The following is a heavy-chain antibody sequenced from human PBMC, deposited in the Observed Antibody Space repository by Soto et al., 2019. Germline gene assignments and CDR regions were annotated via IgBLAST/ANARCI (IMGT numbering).Heavy chain of an antibody. CDR2: IYHSGST. CDR3: ARDGSSDYNGMDV. J-gene: IGHJ6*02. CDR1: GGSISSGGYS. Sequence: SETLSLTCAVSGGSISSGGYSWNWIRQPPGKGLEWIGYIYHSGSTYYNPSLKSRVTISIGRSKNQFSLKLSSVTAADTAVYYCARDGSSDYNGMDVWGQGTTVTVSS. D-gene: IGHD6-6*01. V-gene: IGHV4-30-2*01.